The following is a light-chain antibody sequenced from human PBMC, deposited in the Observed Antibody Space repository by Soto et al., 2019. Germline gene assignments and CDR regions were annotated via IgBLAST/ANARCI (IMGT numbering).Light chain of an antibody. CDR2: DVS. V-gene: IGLV2-11*01. CDR1: SSDVGGYNY. CDR3: CSNVDRNNYV. J-gene: IGLJ1*01. Sequence: QSALTQPRSASGSPGQSITISCTGTSSDVGGYNYVSWYQQHPAKAPKLIIFDVSKRPSGVHNRFYGSKSGNTASLTISGRGAEEEADYYCCSNVDRNNYVFGTGPKLTVL.